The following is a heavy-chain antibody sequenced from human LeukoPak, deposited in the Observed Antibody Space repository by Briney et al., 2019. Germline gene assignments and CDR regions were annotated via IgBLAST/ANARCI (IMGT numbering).Heavy chain of an antibody. CDR1: GFTFDDYA. J-gene: IGHJ4*02. Sequence: PGGSLRLSCAASGFTFDDYAMHWVRQAPGKGLEWVSAISGSGGSTYYADSVKGRFTISRDNSKNTLYLQMNSLRAEDTAVYYCAKSLGYCSSTSCYSKVDYCGQGTLVTVSS. D-gene: IGHD2-2*02. V-gene: IGHV3-23*01. CDR3: AKSLGYCSSTSCYSKVDY. CDR2: ISGSGGST.